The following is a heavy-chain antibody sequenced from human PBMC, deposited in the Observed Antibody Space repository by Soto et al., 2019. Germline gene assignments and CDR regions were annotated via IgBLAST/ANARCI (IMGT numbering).Heavy chain of an antibody. Sequence: QVQLVESGGGVVQPGTSLRLSCAASGFAVSSYSVHWVRQAPGKGLEWVAAMSLDGNSRYFADSVKGRFTISRDTSKNTWSLQMNSRGPEDSAVYRCTRGGSVIANNGFEYWCQGTEVTVSS. CDR1: GFAVSSYS. V-gene: IGHV3-30-3*01. D-gene: IGHD2-21*01. CDR2: MSLDGNSR. CDR3: TRGGSVIANNGFEY. J-gene: IGHJ4*02.